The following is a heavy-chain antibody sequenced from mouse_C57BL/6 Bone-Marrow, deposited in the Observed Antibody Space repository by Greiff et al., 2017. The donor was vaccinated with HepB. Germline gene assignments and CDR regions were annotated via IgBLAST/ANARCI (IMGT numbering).Heavy chain of an antibody. V-gene: IGHV2-2*01. CDR3: ARNYYYGSSPSWFAY. CDR1: GFSLTSYG. CDR2: IWSGGST. Sequence: VQLQQSGPGLVQPSQSLSITCTVSGFSLTSYGVHWVRQSPGKGLEWLGVIWSGGSTDYNAAFISRLSISKDNSKSQVFFKMNSLQADDTAIYYCARNYYYGSSPSWFAYGGQGTLVTVSA. J-gene: IGHJ3*01. D-gene: IGHD1-1*01.